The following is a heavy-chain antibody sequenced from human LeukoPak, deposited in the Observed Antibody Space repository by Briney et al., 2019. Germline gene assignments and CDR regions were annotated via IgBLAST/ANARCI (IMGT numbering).Heavy chain of an antibody. Sequence: SETLSLTCTVSGGSISSGGYYWSWIRQPPGKGLEWIGYIYHSGSTYYNPSLKSRVTISVDRSKNQFSLKLSSVTAADTAVYYCARDQGPAAKSALDYWGQGTLVTVSS. J-gene: IGHJ4*02. D-gene: IGHD2-2*01. CDR2: IYHSGST. V-gene: IGHV4-30-2*01. CDR1: GGSISSGGYY. CDR3: ARDQGPAAKSALDY.